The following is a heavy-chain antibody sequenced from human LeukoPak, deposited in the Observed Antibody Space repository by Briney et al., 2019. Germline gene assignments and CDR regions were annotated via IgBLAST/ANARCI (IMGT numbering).Heavy chain of an antibody. CDR2: IYDGGTT. Sequence: GGSLRLSCAAFGLTVSGNFMSWVRQAPGKGLEWVSLIYDGGTTYYADSVKGRFTISRDNSKNTLYLQMSSLRAEDTAVYYCARDAAAQQLVHYFDYWGQGTLVTVSS. J-gene: IGHJ4*02. CDR3: ARDAAAQQLVHYFDY. V-gene: IGHV3-53*01. D-gene: IGHD6-13*01. CDR1: GLTVSGNF.